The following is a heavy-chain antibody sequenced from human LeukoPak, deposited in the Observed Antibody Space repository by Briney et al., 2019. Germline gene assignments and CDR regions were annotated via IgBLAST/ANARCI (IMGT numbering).Heavy chain of an antibody. V-gene: IGHV4-59*01. CDR2: IYSSGST. D-gene: IGHD6-19*01. Sequence: SETLSLTCTVSDGSISSYYWSWIRQPPGKGLEWIGYIYSSGSTNYNPSLKSRVTISVDTSKNQLSLKVSSMTAADTAVYYCARANPQIAVAGYYFDYWGQGTLVTVSP. J-gene: IGHJ4*02. CDR3: ARANPQIAVAGYYFDY. CDR1: DGSISSYY.